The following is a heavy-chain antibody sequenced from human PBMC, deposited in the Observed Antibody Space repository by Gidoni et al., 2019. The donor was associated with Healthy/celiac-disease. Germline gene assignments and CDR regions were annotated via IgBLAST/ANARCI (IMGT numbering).Heavy chain of an antibody. CDR1: GGSMSSYY. Sequence: QVQLQESGPGLVKSSETLSLTCIVSGGSMSSYYWTWIRQPPGKGLEWIGYIYSNGTLDYNPSLKSRITISVDTSRSQFSLKFNSVTAADTAVYYCARGRTYSYYWGQGTLVTVSS. V-gene: IGHV4-59*01. J-gene: IGHJ4*02. D-gene: IGHD2-21*01. CDR2: IYSNGTL. CDR3: ARGRTYSYY.